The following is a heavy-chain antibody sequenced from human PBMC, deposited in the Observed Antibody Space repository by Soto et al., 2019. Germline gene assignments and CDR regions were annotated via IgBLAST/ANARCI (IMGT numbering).Heavy chain of an antibody. CDR1: GGTFSSYT. D-gene: IGHD5-12*01. Sequence: QVQLVQSAAEVKKPGSSVKVSCKASGGTFSSYTISWVRQAPGQGLEWMGRIIPILGIANYAQKFQGRVTITADKSTSTAYMELSSLRSEDTAVYYCAREEYSGYDWDDPSKIDYWGQGTLVTVSS. CDR2: IIPILGIA. CDR3: AREEYSGYDWDDPSKIDY. V-gene: IGHV1-69*08. J-gene: IGHJ4*02.